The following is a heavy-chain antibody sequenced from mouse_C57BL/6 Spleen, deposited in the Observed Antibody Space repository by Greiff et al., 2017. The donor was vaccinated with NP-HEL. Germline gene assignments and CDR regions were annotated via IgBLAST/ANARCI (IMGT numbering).Heavy chain of an antibody. J-gene: IGHJ3*01. Sequence: EVQLVESGGGLVKPGGSLKLSCAASGFTFSSYAMSWVRQTPEKRLEWVATISDGGSYTYYPDNVKGRFTISRDNAKNNLYLQMSHLKSEDTAMYYCARDEDWDPTWFAYWGQGTLVTVSA. V-gene: IGHV5-4*01. D-gene: IGHD4-1*01. CDR1: GFTFSSYA. CDR2: ISDGGSYT. CDR3: ARDEDWDPTWFAY.